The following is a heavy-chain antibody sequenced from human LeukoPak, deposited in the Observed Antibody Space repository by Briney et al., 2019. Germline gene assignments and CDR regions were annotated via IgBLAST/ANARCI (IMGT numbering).Heavy chain of an antibody. CDR2: INPNSGGT. CDR1: GYTFTGYY. V-gene: IGHV1-2*02. J-gene: IGHJ4*02. Sequence: ASVKVSCKASGYTFTGYYMHWVRQAPGQGLEWMGWINPNSGGTNYAQKFQGRVTMTRDTSISTAYMELRSLRSDDTAVYYCARNSYGPPFGVVTVFDYWGQGTLVTVSS. CDR3: ARNSYGPPFGVVTVFDY. D-gene: IGHD3-3*01.